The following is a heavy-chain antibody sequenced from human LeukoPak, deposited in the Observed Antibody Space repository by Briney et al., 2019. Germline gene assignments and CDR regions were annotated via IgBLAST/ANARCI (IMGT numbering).Heavy chain of an antibody. J-gene: IGHJ4*02. CDR1: GFTFSTYW. CDR2: INTDGSTT. D-gene: IGHD6-19*01. V-gene: IGHV3-74*01. CDR3: ARSRWLDAFDY. Sequence: GGSLRLSCVVSGFTFSTYWMYWVRQAPGKGLVWVSRINTDGSTTNYADSVKGRFTISRDNAKNTLYLQMNSLRADDTAVYYCARSRWLDAFDYWGQGTLVTVSS.